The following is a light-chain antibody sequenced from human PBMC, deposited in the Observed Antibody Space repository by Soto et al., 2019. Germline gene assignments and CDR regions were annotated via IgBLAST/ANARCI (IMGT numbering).Light chain of an antibody. CDR1: STDVGGYIY. V-gene: IGLV2-14*01. CDR2: EVN. Sequence: QSALAQPSSVSGSPGQSITISCTGTSTDVGGYIYVSWYQHHPGKGPKLIIYEVNNRPSGVSDRFSGSKSGNKASLTISNLEAEDESDYYGGSYTSTDTPFVFGTGTKVTGL. CDR3: GSYTSTDTPFV. J-gene: IGLJ1*01.